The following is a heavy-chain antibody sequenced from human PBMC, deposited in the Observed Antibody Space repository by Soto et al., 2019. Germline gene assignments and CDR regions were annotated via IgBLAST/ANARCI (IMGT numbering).Heavy chain of an antibody. D-gene: IGHD3-10*01. CDR2: INHSGST. CDR3: ARDRITMVRGALGYYYGMDV. Sequence: SETLSLTCAVYGGSFSGYYWSWIRQPPGKWLEWIGEINHSGSTNYNPSLKSRVTISVDTSKNQFSLKLSSVTAADTAVYYCARDRITMVRGALGYYYGMDVWGQGXTVTVYS. V-gene: IGHV4-34*01. CDR1: GGSFSGYY. J-gene: IGHJ6*02.